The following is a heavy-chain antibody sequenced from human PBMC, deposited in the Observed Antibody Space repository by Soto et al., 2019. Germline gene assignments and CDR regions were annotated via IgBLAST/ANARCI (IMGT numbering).Heavy chain of an antibody. Sequence: SETLSLTCTVSGGSISSSSYYWGWIRQPPGKGLEWIGSIYYSGSTYYNPSLKSRVTISVDTSKNQFSLKLSSVTAADTAVYYCARHLTYCSAGSCYSDFPYYGMDVWGQGTTVTVSS. V-gene: IGHV4-39*01. CDR3: ARHLTYCSAGSCYSDFPYYGMDV. J-gene: IGHJ6*02. D-gene: IGHD2-15*01. CDR2: IYYSGST. CDR1: GGSISSSSYY.